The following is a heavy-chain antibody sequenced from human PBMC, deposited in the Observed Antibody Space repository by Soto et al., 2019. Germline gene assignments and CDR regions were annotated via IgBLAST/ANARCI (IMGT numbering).Heavy chain of an antibody. J-gene: IGHJ6*02. CDR3: ARHHGSPGSYFGLDV. CDR1: GHSFTSYW. CDR2: IYPGDSDT. D-gene: IGHD6-13*01. Sequence: PGESLKISCKGSGHSFTSYWINWVRQMPGKGLEWMGIIYPGDSDTRYSPSFQGQVTISADKSIDTAYLQWRSLKASDTAVYYCARHHGSPGSYFGLDVWGQGTTVTVS. V-gene: IGHV5-51*01.